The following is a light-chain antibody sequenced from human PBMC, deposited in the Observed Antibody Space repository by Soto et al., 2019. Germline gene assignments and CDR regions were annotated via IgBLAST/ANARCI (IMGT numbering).Light chain of an antibody. J-gene: IGKJ1*01. Sequence: DIQMTQSPSSLSGSAGDRVTITCRASQSISTYLNWYQQKPGKAPKVLVYGTSILQTGVPSRFSGSGSGTDFTLTISSLQPEDSATYYCQQSYSTPWTLGQGTKVEIK. V-gene: IGKV1-39*01. CDR1: QSISTY. CDR3: QQSYSTPWT. CDR2: GTS.